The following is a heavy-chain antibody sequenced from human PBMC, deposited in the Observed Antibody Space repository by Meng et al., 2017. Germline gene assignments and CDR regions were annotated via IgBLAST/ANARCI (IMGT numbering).Heavy chain of an antibody. CDR3: VRRGIAARPFYY. CDR1: GGSFSGYY. Sequence: QVPLQQWGAGLLKPSETLSLTCAVYGGSFSGYYWSWIRQPPGKGLEWIGEINHSGSTNYNPSLKSRVTISVDTSKNQFSLKLSSVTAADTAVYYCVRRGIAARPFYYWGQGTLVTVSS. CDR2: INHSGST. J-gene: IGHJ4*02. D-gene: IGHD6-6*01. V-gene: IGHV4-34*01.